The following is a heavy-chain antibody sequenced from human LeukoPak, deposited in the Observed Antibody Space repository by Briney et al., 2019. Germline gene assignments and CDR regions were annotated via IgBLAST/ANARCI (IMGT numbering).Heavy chain of an antibody. CDR2: ISGSGDYT. V-gene: IGHV3-23*01. Sequence: GGSLRLSCAASGFTFSSYGMHWVRQAPGKGLEWVSTISGSGDYTYYADSVKGRFTISRDNSKNTLYLQMNSLRAEDTAIYYCAKVTYGSGTYGAFDSWGQGTLVTVSS. CDR1: GFTFSSYG. D-gene: IGHD3-10*01. J-gene: IGHJ4*02. CDR3: AKVTYGSGTYGAFDS.